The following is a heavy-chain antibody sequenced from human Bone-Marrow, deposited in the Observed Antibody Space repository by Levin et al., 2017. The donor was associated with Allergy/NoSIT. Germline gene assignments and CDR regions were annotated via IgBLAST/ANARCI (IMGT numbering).Heavy chain of an antibody. V-gene: IGHV3-23*01. CDR1: GFNFGTYA. CDR2: IGNSGGNM. D-gene: IGHD6-19*01. Sequence: GESLKISCAASGFNFGTYAMDWVRQPPGKGLEWVAGIGNSGGNMYYADSVTGRFTISRDGSRDTIFLQMNNLRAEDTAVYYCAKSGDRIAVAGRYYFDSWGQGALVTVAS. CDR3: AKSGDRIAVAGRYYFDS. J-gene: IGHJ4*02.